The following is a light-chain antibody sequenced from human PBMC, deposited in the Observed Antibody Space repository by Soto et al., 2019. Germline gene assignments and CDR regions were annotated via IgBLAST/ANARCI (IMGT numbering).Light chain of an antibody. CDR1: QSVSSSY. J-gene: IGKJ1*01. V-gene: IGKV3-20*01. CDR2: GES. Sequence: EIVLTQSPGTLSLSPGERATLSCRASQSVSSSYLAWFQQKPGQAPRLLLYGESSRATGIPDRFSGSGSGTDFTLTISRLEPEDFAVYYCQQYGNSPRTFGQGTKVDIK. CDR3: QQYGNSPRT.